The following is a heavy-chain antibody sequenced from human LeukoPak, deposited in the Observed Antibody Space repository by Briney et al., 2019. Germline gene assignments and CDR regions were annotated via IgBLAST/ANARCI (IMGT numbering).Heavy chain of an antibody. Sequence: GGSLRLSCAASGFTFSSYAMSWVRQAPGKGLEWVSTFSGTSTNSYADAMKGRVTISRDDSKNTLYLQMNSLRAEDTAVYYCAKGGGWYYYFDYWGQGTLVTVSS. J-gene: IGHJ4*02. D-gene: IGHD6-19*01. CDR2: FSGTSTN. CDR3: AKGGGWYYYFDY. CDR1: GFTFSSYA. V-gene: IGHV3-23*01.